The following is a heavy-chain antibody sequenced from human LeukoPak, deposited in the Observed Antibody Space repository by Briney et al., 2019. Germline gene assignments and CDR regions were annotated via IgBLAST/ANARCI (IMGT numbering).Heavy chain of an antibody. Sequence: GGSLRLSCAASGFTFSSYAMSWVRQAPGKGREWVSSISGSGGSTYYADSVTGRFTISRDNSKNTLYLHMNSLRAEDTAVYYCAKSSGWHNYFDYWGQGTLVTVSS. CDR2: ISGSGGST. CDR3: AKSSGWHNYFDY. CDR1: GFTFSSYA. D-gene: IGHD6-19*01. J-gene: IGHJ4*02. V-gene: IGHV3-23*01.